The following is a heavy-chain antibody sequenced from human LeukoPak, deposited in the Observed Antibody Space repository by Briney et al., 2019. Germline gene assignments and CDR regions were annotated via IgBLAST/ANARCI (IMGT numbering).Heavy chain of an antibody. V-gene: IGHV3-23*01. Sequence: KAGGSLRLSCAASGFTFSSYAMSWVRQAPGKGLEWVSTISGSGGDTYYADSVKGRFTISRDNSKNTLYLRMNSLRAEETAVYYCAKHIRVTSVQNSYWGQGTLVTVSS. CDR1: GFTFSSYA. J-gene: IGHJ4*02. D-gene: IGHD4-17*01. CDR3: AKHIRVTSVQNSY. CDR2: ISGSGGDT.